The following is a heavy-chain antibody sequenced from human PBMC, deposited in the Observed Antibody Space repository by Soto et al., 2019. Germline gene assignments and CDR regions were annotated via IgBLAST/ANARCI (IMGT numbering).Heavy chain of an antibody. J-gene: IGHJ4*02. Sequence: EVQLVESGGGLVQPGGSLRLSCAASGFTFSNYWMHWGRQAPGKGLVWVSRINFDESTTTYADSVQGRFTISRDNAKNTLYLQLNSLRAEDTAIYYCVTGVRTAGHVYHLDDWGQGALVTVSS. CDR3: VTGVRTAGHVYHLDD. V-gene: IGHV3-74*01. CDR1: GFTFSNYW. CDR2: INFDESTT. D-gene: IGHD3-16*01.